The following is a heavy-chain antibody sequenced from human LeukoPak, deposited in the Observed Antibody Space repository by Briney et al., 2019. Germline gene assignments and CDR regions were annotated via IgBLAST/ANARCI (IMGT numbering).Heavy chain of an antibody. CDR2: IYRGGST. D-gene: IGHD3-16*01. CDR1: GFTVSDNY. CDR3: AQGGGATAFDY. J-gene: IGHJ4*02. Sequence: GGSLRLSCAASGFTVSDNYMNWVRQAPGKGPEWVSVIYRGGSTNYADSVKGRFTISRDNSKNTVYLQMNSLRAEDTAVYSCAQGGGATAFDYWGQGTLVTVSS. V-gene: IGHV3-53*01.